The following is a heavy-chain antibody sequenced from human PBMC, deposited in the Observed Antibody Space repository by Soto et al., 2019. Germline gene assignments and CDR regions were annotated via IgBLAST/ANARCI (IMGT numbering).Heavy chain of an antibody. CDR1: GFTFSSYA. V-gene: IGHV3-23*01. CDR2: ISGSGGST. CDR3: PTYYYDSSGYVIDY. D-gene: IGHD3-22*01. J-gene: IGHJ4*02. Sequence: EVQLLESGGGLVQPGGSLRLSCAASGFTFSSYAMSWVRQAPGKGLEWVSAISGSGGSTYYADSVKGRFTISRDNSKNTLYLQMNSLRAEDTAVYYCPTYYYDSSGYVIDYWGQGTLVTVSS.